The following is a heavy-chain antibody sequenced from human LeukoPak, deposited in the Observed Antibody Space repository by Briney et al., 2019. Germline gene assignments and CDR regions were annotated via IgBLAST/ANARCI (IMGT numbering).Heavy chain of an antibody. CDR2: INHSGST. D-gene: IGHD1-26*01. V-gene: IGHV4-34*01. Sequence: PSETLSLTCAVYGGSFSGYYWSWIRQPPGKGLEWIGEINHSGSTNYNPSLKSRVTISVDTSKNQFSLMLSSVTPADTAVYYCARGGWSLDYWGQGTLVTVSS. CDR3: ARGGWSLDY. CDR1: GGSFSGYY. J-gene: IGHJ4*02.